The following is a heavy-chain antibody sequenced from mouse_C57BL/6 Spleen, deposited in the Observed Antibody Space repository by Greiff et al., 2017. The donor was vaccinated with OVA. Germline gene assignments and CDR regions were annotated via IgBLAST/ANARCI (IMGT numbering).Heavy chain of an antibody. CDR1: GFSLTSYA. CDR2: IWTGGGT. V-gene: IGHV2-9-1*01. CDR3: ARNGIDSSGGDWFAY. D-gene: IGHD3-2*02. Sequence: VHLVESGPGLVAPSQSLSITCTVSGFSLTSYAISWVRQPPGKGLEWLGVIWTGGGTNYNSALKSRLSIGKDNSKSQVFLKMNSLQTDDTARYYCARNGIDSSGGDWFAYWGQGTLVTVSA. J-gene: IGHJ3*01.